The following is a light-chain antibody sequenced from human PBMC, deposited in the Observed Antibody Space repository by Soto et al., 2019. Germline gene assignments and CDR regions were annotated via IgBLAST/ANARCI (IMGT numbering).Light chain of an antibody. CDR3: QAWDSSTVV. CDR2: QDN. CDR1: KLGDKY. J-gene: IGLJ2*01. V-gene: IGLV3-1*01. Sequence: SYELTQPPSVSVSPGQTASITCSGDKLGDKYACWFQQKPGQCPVLVIYQDNKRPSGIPERFSGSNSGNTATLTISGTQAMDEADYYCQAWDSSTVVFGGGTKLTVL.